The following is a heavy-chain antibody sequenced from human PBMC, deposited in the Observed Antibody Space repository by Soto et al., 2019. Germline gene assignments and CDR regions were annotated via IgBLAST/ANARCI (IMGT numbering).Heavy chain of an antibody. Sequence: SETLSLTCTVSGGSISSYYWSWIRQPPGKGLEWIGYIYYSGSTNYNPSLKSRVTISVDTSKNQFSLKLSSVTAADTAVYYCARLEDYYGWFDPWGQGTLVTVSS. CDR2: IYYSGST. CDR1: GGSISSYY. J-gene: IGHJ5*02. CDR3: ARLEDYYGWFDP. V-gene: IGHV4-59*01. D-gene: IGHD3-22*01.